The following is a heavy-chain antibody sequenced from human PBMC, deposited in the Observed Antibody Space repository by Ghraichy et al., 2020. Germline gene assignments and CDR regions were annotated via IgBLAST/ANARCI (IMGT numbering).Heavy chain of an antibody. CDR1: GGSFSGYY. CDR3: ARFLGPPFYYYGMDV. D-gene: IGHD2/OR15-2a*01. Sequence: SETLSLTCAVYGGSFSGYYWSWIRQPPGKGLEWIGEINHSGSTNYNPSLKSRVTISVDTSKNQFSLKLSSVTAADTAVYYCARFLGPPFYYYGMDVWGQGTTVTVFS. V-gene: IGHV4-34*01. J-gene: IGHJ6*02. CDR2: INHSGST.